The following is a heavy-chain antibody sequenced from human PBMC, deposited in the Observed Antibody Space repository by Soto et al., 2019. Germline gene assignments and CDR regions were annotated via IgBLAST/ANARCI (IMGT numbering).Heavy chain of an antibody. V-gene: IGHV3-33*01. CDR2: IWNDGSKK. J-gene: IGHJ4*02. D-gene: IGHD4-17*01. Sequence: GGSLRLSCSASGFAFSNHGMHWVRQAPGTGLEWVADIWNDGSKKYYADSVKGRFSISRDNSKNTLYLQMKSLRAEDTAVYSCVRGRAYGDYIHDFWGKGTLVTVSS. CDR3: VRGRAYGDYIHDF. CDR1: GFAFSNHG.